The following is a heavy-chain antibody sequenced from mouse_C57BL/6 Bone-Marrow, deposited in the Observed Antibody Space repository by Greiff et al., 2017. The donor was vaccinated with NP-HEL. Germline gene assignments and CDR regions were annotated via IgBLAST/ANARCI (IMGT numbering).Heavy chain of an antibody. D-gene: IGHD2-4*01. Sequence: QVQLQQSGAELVRPGTSVKVSCKASGYAFTNYWIDWVKQRPGQGLEWIGDINPGNGGTNYNEKFKGKATLTADNSSSTAYMQLSSLTSEDSAVSFCATGSKDYIAYWGQGTPVTVSA. V-gene: IGHV1-54*01. J-gene: IGHJ3*01. CDR1: GYAFTNYW. CDR2: INPGNGGT. CDR3: ATGSKDYIAY.